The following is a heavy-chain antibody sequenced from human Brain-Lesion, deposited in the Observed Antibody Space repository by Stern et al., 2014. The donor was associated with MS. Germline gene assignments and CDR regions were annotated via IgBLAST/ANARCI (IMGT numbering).Heavy chain of an antibody. CDR1: GFTFSDYW. D-gene: IGHD3-3*01. CDR2: INKDGSDK. CDR3: ARIDRGNYDFWSGYYDYWFDP. J-gene: IGHJ5*02. Sequence: EMQLVESGGDLVQPGGSLRLSCVASGFTFSDYWLTWVRQAPGKGLEWVANINKDGSDKNYVDSVKGRFTISRDNAKNSLYLQMNSLRVDDTAVYYCARIDRGNYDFWSGYYDYWFDPWGQGTLVTVSS. V-gene: IGHV3-7*01.